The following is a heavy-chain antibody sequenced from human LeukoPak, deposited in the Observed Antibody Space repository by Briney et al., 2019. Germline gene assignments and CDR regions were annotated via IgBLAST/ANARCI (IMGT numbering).Heavy chain of an antibody. V-gene: IGHV3-7*01. CDR2: INQDGSEK. CDR1: GFTFSSYW. Sequence: PGGSLRLSCAASGFTFSSYWMNWVRQAPGKGLEWVANINQDGSEKNYVGSVKGRFTISRDNAKNSLYLQMNSLRAEDTAMYYCATDRTIFGVVRFDYWGQGTLVTVSS. CDR3: ATDRTIFGVVRFDY. D-gene: IGHD3-3*01. J-gene: IGHJ4*02.